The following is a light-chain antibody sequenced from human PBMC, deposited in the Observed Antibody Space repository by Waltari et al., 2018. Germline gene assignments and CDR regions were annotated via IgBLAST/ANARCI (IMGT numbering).Light chain of an antibody. V-gene: IGLV2-14*01. CDR2: DVT. J-gene: IGLJ3*02. CDR3: SSYTSSSTWV. Sequence: QSALTQPASVSGSPGQSITISCTGTSSHLGSYNYVSWYQQHPGKAPKLMIYDVTKRPSGVSNRFSGSKSGNTASLTISGLQAEDEADYYCSSYTSSSTWVFGGGTKLTVL. CDR1: SSHLGSYNY.